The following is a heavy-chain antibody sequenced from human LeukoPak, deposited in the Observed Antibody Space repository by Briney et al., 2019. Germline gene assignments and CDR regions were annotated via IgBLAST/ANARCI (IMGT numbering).Heavy chain of an antibody. D-gene: IGHD1-14*01. CDR1: GFSLSTHAVL. CDR3: IQRTTVPSVDH. J-gene: IGHJ4*02. Sequence: SGPTLVKPTQTLTLTCTFSGFSLSTHAVLVGWVRQPPGKAPEWLTFIYGNNDKRYSPSLNSRLTITKDTSKNQVVLTITEIASKDTATYYCIQRTTVPSVDHWGRGTLVTVSS. V-gene: IGHV2-5*01. CDR2: IYGNNDK.